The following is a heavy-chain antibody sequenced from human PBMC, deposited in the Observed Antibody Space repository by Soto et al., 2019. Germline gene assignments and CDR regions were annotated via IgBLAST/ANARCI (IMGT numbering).Heavy chain of an antibody. CDR1: GFTFSSYA. CDR2: ISGSGGST. D-gene: IGHD3-9*01. J-gene: IGHJ6*02. Sequence: PGGSLRLSCAASGFTFSSYAMSWVRQAPGKGLEWVSAISGSGGSTYYADSVKGRFTISRDNSKNTLYLQMNSLRAEDTAVYYCARDARDILTGIYYYYGMDVWGQGTTVTVSS. V-gene: IGHV3-23*01. CDR3: ARDARDILTGIYYYYGMDV.